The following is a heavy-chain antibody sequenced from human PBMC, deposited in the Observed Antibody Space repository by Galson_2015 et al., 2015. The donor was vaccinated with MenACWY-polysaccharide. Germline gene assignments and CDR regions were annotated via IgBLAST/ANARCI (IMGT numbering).Heavy chain of an antibody. CDR2: IQYDGGNK. D-gene: IGHD2-2*01. Sequence: SLRLSCAASGSRFSNSGMHWVRQAPGKGLEWVAVIQYDGGNKVYADSVKGRSTISRDNSKNTVFLEMNTLGVEDTAVYYCAREGSRIVFHAFDIWGQGTMVTVSS. CDR3: AREGSRIVFHAFDI. J-gene: IGHJ3*02. CDR1: GSRFSNSG. V-gene: IGHV3-33*01.